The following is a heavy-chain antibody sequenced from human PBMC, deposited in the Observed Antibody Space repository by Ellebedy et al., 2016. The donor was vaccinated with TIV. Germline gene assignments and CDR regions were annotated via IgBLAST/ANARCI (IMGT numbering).Heavy chain of an antibody. CDR2: INPNSGGT. Sequence: AASVQVSCKASGYTFTDYYIHWVRQAPGQGLEWMGWINPNSGGTNYAQKFQGWVTMTRDTSISTAYMELSRLRSDDTALYYCARDGAVTTVFDYWGQGTLVTVSS. CDR3: ARDGAVTTVFDY. CDR1: GYTFTDYY. D-gene: IGHD4-17*01. V-gene: IGHV1-2*04. J-gene: IGHJ4*02.